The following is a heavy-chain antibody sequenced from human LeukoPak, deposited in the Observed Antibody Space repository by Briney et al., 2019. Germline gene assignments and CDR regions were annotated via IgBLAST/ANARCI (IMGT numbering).Heavy chain of an antibody. D-gene: IGHD6-13*01. CDR1: GGTFSGYS. Sequence: SVKVSCKASGGTFSGYSITWVRQAPGQGLEWMGGIIPIFETANYAQKFQGRVTITADESTSTAYMELSSLRSEDTAVYYCARDHRQQLENWFDSWGQGTLVTVSS. J-gene: IGHJ5*01. CDR2: IIPIFETA. V-gene: IGHV1-69*13. CDR3: ARDHRQQLENWFDS.